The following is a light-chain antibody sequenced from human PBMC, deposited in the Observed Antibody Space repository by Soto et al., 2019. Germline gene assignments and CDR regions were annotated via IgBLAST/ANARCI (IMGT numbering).Light chain of an antibody. Sequence: EIVMTQSPASLSVSPGDGATLSCRASQSVPTNVPWYQQKPGQGPRLLIHGASTRAVGVPARFSGSGSGTDFTLTISSLQSEDFAVYYCQQYHNWPPQYTFGQGTKLQIK. CDR1: QSVPTN. CDR3: QQYHNWPPQYT. V-gene: IGKV3-15*01. CDR2: GAS. J-gene: IGKJ2*01.